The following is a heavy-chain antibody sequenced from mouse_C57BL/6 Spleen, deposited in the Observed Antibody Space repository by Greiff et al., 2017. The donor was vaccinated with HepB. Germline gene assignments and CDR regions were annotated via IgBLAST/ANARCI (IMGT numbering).Heavy chain of an antibody. Sequence: QVQLQQSGPELVKPGASVKISCKASGYAFSSSWMNWVKQRPGKGLEWIGRIYPGDGDTNYNGKFKGKATLTADKSSSTAYMQLSSLTSEDSAVYFYARRWEVGFDYWGQGTTLTVSS. D-gene: IGHD1-1*02. CDR1: GYAFSSSW. CDR2: IYPGDGDT. V-gene: IGHV1-82*01. CDR3: ARRWEVGFDY. J-gene: IGHJ2*01.